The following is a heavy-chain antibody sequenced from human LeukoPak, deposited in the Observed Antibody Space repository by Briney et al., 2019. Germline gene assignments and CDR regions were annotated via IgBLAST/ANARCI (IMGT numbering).Heavy chain of an antibody. V-gene: IGHV3-48*03. CDR1: GFTFSSYE. J-gene: IGHJ6*03. D-gene: IGHD3-10*01. Sequence: GGSLRLSCAASGFTFSSYEMNWVRQAPGKGLEWISYISSSGITIFYADSVKGRFTISRDNAKNSLYLQMNSLRAEDTAVYYCARDRYGSGDGYYMDVWGKGTTVTISS. CDR2: ISSSGITI. CDR3: ARDRYGSGDGYYMDV.